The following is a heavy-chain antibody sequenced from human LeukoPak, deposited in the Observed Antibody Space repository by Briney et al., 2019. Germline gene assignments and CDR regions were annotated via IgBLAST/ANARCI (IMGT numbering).Heavy chain of an antibody. CDR2: INHSGST. CDR1: GGSFSGYY. CDR3: ARGSPGWISWFDP. J-gene: IGHJ5*02. D-gene: IGHD2-2*03. V-gene: IGHV4-34*01. Sequence: SETLSLTCAVYGGSFSGYYWSWIRQPPGKGLEWIGEINHSGSTNYNPSLKSRVTISVDTSKNQFSLKLSSVTAADTAVYYCARGSPGWISWFDPWGQGTLVTVSS.